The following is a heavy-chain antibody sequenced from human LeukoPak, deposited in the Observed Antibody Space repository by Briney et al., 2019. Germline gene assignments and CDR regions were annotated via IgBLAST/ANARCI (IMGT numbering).Heavy chain of an antibody. D-gene: IGHD3-22*01. CDR3: ASISPYYYDSSGRSSYYYYGMDV. CDR1: GYTLTELS. J-gene: IGHJ6*02. Sequence: ASVTVSCKVSGYTLTELSMHWVRQAPGKGLEWMGGFDPEDGETIYAQKFQGRVTMTEDTSTDTAYMELSSLRSEDTAVYYCASISPYYYDSSGRSSYYYYGMDVWGQGTTVTVSS. V-gene: IGHV1-24*01. CDR2: FDPEDGET.